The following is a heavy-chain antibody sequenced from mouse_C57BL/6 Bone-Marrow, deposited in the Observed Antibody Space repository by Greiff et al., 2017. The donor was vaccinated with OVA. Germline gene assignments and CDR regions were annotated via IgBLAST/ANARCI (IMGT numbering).Heavy chain of an antibody. Sequence: EVQGVESGGGLVQPKGSLKLSCAASGFSFNTYAMNWVRQAPGKGLEWVARIRSKSNNYATYYADSVKDRFTISRDDSESMLYLQMNNLKTEDTAMYYCVRQYSPAWFAYWGQGTLVTVSA. D-gene: IGHD1-3*01. V-gene: IGHV10-1*01. CDR3: VRQYSPAWFAY. CDR2: IRSKSNNYAT. J-gene: IGHJ3*01. CDR1: GFSFNTYA.